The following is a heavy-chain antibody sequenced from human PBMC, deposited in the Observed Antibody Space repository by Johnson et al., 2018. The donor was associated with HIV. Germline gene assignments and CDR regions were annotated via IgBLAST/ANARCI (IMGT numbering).Heavy chain of an antibody. CDR1: GFTFRSYA. CDR3: APLGEAFDI. CDR2: ISYDGKST. Sequence: QVQLVESGGGVVQPGRSLRLSCAASGFTFRSYAMHWVRQAPGKGLAWVAVISYDGKSTYYADSVKGRFTISRDNSKNTLYLQMNSLRAEDTAVYYCAPLGEAFDIWGQGTMVTVSS. V-gene: IGHV3-30*04. D-gene: IGHD7-27*01. J-gene: IGHJ3*02.